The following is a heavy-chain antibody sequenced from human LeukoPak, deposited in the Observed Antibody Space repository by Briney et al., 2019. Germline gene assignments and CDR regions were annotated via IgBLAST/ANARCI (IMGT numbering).Heavy chain of an antibody. J-gene: IGHJ4*02. Sequence: GGSLRLSCAASGFTFTSFGMHWVRQAPGKVLEHVAVISYDGNNKYYADSVKGRFTISRDSSNNTLYLQMNSLRPEDTAVYYCAKERCGGGSCYIFDYWGQGTLVTVSS. CDR1: GFTFTSFG. D-gene: IGHD2-15*01. CDR2: ISYDGNNK. V-gene: IGHV3-30*18. CDR3: AKERCGGGSCYIFDY.